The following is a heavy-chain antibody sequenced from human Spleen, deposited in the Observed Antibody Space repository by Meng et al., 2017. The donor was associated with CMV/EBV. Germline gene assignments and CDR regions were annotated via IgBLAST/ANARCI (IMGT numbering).Heavy chain of an antibody. D-gene: IGHD2-2*02. CDR1: GYSFTSCW. CDR3: AKQGCITSSCNTVDH. Sequence: ESLKISCEGSGYSFTSCWIGWVRQKSGQGLELMGIIHPPDSETRYSPSFQGQVTLSVDKSINTAYLQWSSLEASDTAVYYCAKQGCITSSCNTVDHWGQGTLVTVSS. CDR2: IHPPDSET. J-gene: IGHJ4*02. V-gene: IGHV5-51*01.